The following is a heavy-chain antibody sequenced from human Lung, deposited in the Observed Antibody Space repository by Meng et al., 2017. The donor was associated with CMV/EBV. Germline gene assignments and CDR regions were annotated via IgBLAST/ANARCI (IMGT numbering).Heavy chain of an antibody. D-gene: IGHD2-2*01. CDR3: AKAGGYCSGASGYPNGFDP. CDR1: GFTFSTYA. Sequence: ESXKISXAASGFTFSTYAMSWVRQAPGKRLEWVSAINGSGDDTYYADSVRGRFTISRDNSKNTLSLQMNSLRAEDTALYYCAKAGGYCSGASGYPNGFDPWGLGXLVTVSS. V-gene: IGHV3-23*01. CDR2: INGSGDDT. J-gene: IGHJ5*01.